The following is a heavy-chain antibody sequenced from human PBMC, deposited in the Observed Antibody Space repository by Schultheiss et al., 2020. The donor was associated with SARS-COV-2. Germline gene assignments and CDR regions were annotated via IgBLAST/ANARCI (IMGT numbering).Heavy chain of an antibody. CDR2: ISSSSNSI. J-gene: IGHJ4*02. D-gene: IGHD3-16*02. V-gene: IGHV3-48*02. Sequence: ESLKISCAASGFTFSTYSMNWVRQAPGKGLEWVSYISSSSNSIYYADSVKGRFTISRDNAKNSLYLQMNSLGDEDTAVYYCARYIISFGGILVSGFDYWGQGTLVTVSS. CDR3: ARYIISFGGILVSGFDY. CDR1: GFTFSTYS.